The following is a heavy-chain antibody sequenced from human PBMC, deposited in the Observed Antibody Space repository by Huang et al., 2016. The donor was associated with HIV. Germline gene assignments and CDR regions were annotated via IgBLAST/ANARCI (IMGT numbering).Heavy chain of an antibody. V-gene: IGHV1-18*01. Sequence: QVQLVQSGVEVKKPGASVKVSCKASGYTFTSYGISWVRQAPGQGLEWMGWSSAYNGVTNYAQNVQGRVTMTTDTPTSTAYMELRSLRSDDTAVYYCARDSPLLGVVIVVVPTAPNAFDIWGQGTMVTVSS. CDR3: ARDSPLLGVVIVVVPTAPNAFDI. J-gene: IGHJ3*02. CDR1: GYTFTSYG. D-gene: IGHD2-2*01. CDR2: SSAYNGVT.